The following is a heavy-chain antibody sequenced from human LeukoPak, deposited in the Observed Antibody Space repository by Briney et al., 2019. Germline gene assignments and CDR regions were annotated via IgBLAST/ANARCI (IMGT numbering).Heavy chain of an antibody. J-gene: IGHJ5*02. CDR3: GRRVQSFDP. Sequence: GGSVRVSCMASGYTFTGYYMHWVRQAPGQGLEWVGRIRPMNGDTKYAQKFQDSVSITMDTTTTTAYMDLRSLTSDDTAVYSCGRRVQSFDPCGQGTLVTVSP. CDR2: IRPMNGDT. CDR1: GYTFTGYY. V-gene: IGHV1-2*02.